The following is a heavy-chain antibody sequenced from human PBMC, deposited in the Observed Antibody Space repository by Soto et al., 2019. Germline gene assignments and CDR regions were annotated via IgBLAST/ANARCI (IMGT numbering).Heavy chain of an antibody. CDR1: GFTFSSYG. CDR2: IWYDGSNK. Sequence: PGGSLRLSWAASGFTFSSYGMHWVRQAPGKGLEWVAVIWYDGSNKYYADSVKGRFTISRDNSKNMLYLQMNSLRAEDTAVYYCARDSWAPSIAAAGYFDYWGQGTLVTVSS. J-gene: IGHJ4*02. V-gene: IGHV3-33*01. D-gene: IGHD6-13*01. CDR3: ARDSWAPSIAAAGYFDY.